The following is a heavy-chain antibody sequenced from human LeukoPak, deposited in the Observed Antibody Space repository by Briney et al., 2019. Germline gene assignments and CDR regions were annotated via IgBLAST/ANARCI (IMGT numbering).Heavy chain of an antibody. CDR1: GYTFTSYD. Sequence: GASVKVSCKASGYTFTSYDINWVRQATGQGLEWMGWMNPNSGNTGYAQKFQGRVTMTRDMSTSTVYMELSSLRSEDTAVYYCARVLQGVAAREYYFDYWGQGTLVTVSS. J-gene: IGHJ4*02. D-gene: IGHD2-15*01. V-gene: IGHV1-8*01. CDR2: MNPNSGNT. CDR3: ARVLQGVAAREYYFDY.